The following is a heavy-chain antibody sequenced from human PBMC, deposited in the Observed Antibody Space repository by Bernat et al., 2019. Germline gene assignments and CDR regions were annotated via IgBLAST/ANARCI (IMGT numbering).Heavy chain of an antibody. V-gene: IGHV1-46*03. Sequence: QVQLVQSGAEVKKPGASLRVSCKASGYTFTTFYIHWVRQASGQGLEWMGIINPSGGSTSYAQKFQGRVTMTRDTSTSTGYMEMSRLRSEDTAVYYCVRHRGPATDYCDGVDVWGQGTTVAVSS. CDR3: VRHRGPATDYCDGVDV. D-gene: IGHD2-15*01. CDR1: GYTFTTFY. J-gene: IGHJ6*02. CDR2: INPSGGST.